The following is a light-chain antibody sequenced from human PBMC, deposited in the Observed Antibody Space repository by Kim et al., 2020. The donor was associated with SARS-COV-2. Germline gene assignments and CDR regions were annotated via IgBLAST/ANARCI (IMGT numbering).Light chain of an antibody. CDR1: SGGIASNY. V-gene: IGLV6-57*02. CDR2: EDD. J-gene: IGLJ2*01. CDR3: QSFDSGSLTVI. Sequence: TVTISCPASSGGIASNYVQWYQQRPGSAPTTLIYEDDQRHSGVSDRFSGSIDSSSNSASLTISGLKAEDEADYFCQSFDSGSLTVIFGGGTQLTVL.